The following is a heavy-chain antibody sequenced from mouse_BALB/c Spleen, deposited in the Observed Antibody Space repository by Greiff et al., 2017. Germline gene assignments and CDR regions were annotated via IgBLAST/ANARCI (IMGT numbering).Heavy chain of an antibody. V-gene: IGHV3-2*02. J-gene: IGHJ4*01. CDR1: GYSITSDYA. CDR2: ISYSGST. Sequence: EVKLLESGPGLVKPSQSLSLTCTVTGYSITSDYAWNWIRQFPGNKLEWMGYISYSGSTSYNPSLKSRISITRDTSKNQFFLQLNSVTTEDTATYYCATLKVVYYYAMDYWGQGTSVTVSS. D-gene: IGHD1-1*01. CDR3: ATLKVVYYYAMDY.